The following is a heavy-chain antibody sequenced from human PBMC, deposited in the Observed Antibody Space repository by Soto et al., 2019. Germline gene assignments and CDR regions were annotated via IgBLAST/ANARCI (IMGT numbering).Heavy chain of an antibody. J-gene: IGHJ5*01. Sequence: EVQLVESGGGLVQPGGSLRLSCAASGFTFSSYSMNWVRQAPGKGLEWVSYISSSSSTIYYADSVKGRFTISRDNAKKSLCLQMNSQRDEDTAVYYCARDGTDGDNWFDPCVQGTLVTVSS. V-gene: IGHV3-48*02. CDR2: ISSSSSTI. CDR1: GFTFSSYS. CDR3: ARDGTDGDNWFDP. D-gene: IGHD1-26*01.